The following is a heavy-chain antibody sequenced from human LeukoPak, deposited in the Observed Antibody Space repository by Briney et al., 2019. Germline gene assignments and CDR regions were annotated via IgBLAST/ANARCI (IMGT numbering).Heavy chain of an antibody. D-gene: IGHD1-1*01. CDR2: ISGSGGST. Sequence: GGSLRLSCAASGFTFSSYAMSWVRQAPGKGLEWVSAISGSGGSTYYADSVKGRFTISRDNSKNTLYLQMSSLRAEDTAVYYCAKRPPYVTTNWYSFDPWGQGTLVTVSS. CDR1: GFTFSSYA. J-gene: IGHJ5*02. V-gene: IGHV3-23*01. CDR3: AKRPPYVTTNWYSFDP.